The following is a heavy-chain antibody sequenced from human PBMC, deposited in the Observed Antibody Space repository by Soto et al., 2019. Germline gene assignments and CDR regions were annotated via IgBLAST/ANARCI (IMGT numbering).Heavy chain of an antibody. CDR2: ISSSSSYI. J-gene: IGHJ6*02. CDR1: GFTFSSYS. V-gene: IGHV3-21*01. CDR3: ARADGYNGYYGMDV. D-gene: IGHD5-12*01. Sequence: PGGSLRLSCAASGFTFSSYSMNWVRQAPGKGLEWVSSISSSSSYIYYADSVKGRFTISRDNAKNSLYLQMNSLRAEDTAVYYCARADGYNGYYGMDVWGQGTTVTSP.